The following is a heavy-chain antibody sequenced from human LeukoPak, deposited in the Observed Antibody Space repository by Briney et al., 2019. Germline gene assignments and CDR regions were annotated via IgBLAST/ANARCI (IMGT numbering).Heavy chain of an antibody. Sequence: PGGSLRLSCAASGFTFSSYWMSWVRQAPGKGLEWVANIKQDGSEKYYVDSVKGRFTISRDNAKNSLYLQMNSLRAEDTAVYYCARDRVAAAVDYFDYWGQGTLVTVSS. J-gene: IGHJ4*02. CDR1: GFTFSSYW. V-gene: IGHV3-7*01. CDR2: IKQDGSEK. CDR3: ARDRVAAAVDYFDY. D-gene: IGHD6-13*01.